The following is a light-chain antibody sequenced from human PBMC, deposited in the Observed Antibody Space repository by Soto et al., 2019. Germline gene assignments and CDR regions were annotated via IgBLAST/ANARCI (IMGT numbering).Light chain of an antibody. J-gene: IGKJ1*01. V-gene: IGKV1-5*03. CDR2: ETS. CDR3: QQYNSYWT. CDR1: QTISSW. Sequence: DIQLTQSPSTLSASFGDRVTITCRASQTISSWLAGYQQKPGNAPKLRIYETSSLESGVPSRLSGSGSGTEFTLTISSMQPGDFATYYCQQYNSYWTFGQGTKVDIK.